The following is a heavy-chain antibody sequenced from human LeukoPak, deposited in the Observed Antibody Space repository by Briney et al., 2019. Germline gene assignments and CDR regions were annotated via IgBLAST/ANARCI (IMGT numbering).Heavy chain of an antibody. J-gene: IGHJ4*02. CDR1: GFTFSSYA. D-gene: IGHD3-16*02. CDR3: ARVWGSYRSFDY. V-gene: IGHV3-23*01. CDR2: ISGSGGST. Sequence: PGGSLRLSCAASGFTFSSYAMRWVRQAPGKGLEWVSAISGSGGSTYYADSVKGRFTISRDNSKNTLYLQMNSLRAEDTAVCYCARVWGSYRSFDYWGQGTLVTVSS.